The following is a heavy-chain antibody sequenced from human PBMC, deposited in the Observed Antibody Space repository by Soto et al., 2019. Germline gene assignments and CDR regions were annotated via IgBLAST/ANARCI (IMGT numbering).Heavy chain of an antibody. CDR2: ISYDGSNT. V-gene: IGHV3-30*18. CDR3: AKERGYSYGYSY. Sequence: QVQLVESGGGVVQPGRSLRLSCAASGFTFSSYGMHWVRQAPGKGLEWVAVISYDGSNTYYADSVKGRFTISRDNSKNTLYLQKNSLRAEDTAVYYWAKERGYSYGYSYWGQGTLVTVSS. D-gene: IGHD5-18*01. J-gene: IGHJ4*02. CDR1: GFTFSSYG.